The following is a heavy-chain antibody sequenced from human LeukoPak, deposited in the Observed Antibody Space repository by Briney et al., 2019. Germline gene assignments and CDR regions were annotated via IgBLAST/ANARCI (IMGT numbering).Heavy chain of an antibody. CDR3: AKGIGYCTNGVCYAETRPYYFDY. CDR2: ISGRGGST. CDR1: GFTFSSYA. V-gene: IGHV3-23*01. Sequence: GGSLRLSCAASGFTFSSYAMSWVRQAPGKGLELVSVISGRGGSTYYADSVKGRFTISRDNSKNTLYLQMNSLRAEDTAVYYCAKGIGYCTNGVCYAETRPYYFDYWGQGTLVTVSS. D-gene: IGHD2-8*01. J-gene: IGHJ4*02.